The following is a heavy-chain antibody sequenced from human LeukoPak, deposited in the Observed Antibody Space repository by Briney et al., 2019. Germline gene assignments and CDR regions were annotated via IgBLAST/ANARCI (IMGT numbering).Heavy chain of an antibody. CDR1: GGTFSSYA. V-gene: IGHV1-69*13. D-gene: IGHD2-2*01. CDR2: IIPIFGTA. Sequence: GASVKVSCKASGGTFSSYAISWVRQASGQGLEWMGGIIPIFGTADYAQKFQGRVTITADESTSTAYMELSSLRSEDTAVYYCATLTLFTVVVPAASVLDVWGKGTTVTVSS. J-gene: IGHJ6*04. CDR3: ATLTLFTVVVPAASVLDV.